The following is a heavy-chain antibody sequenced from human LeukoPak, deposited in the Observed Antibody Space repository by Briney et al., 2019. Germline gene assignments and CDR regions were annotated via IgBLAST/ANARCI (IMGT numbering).Heavy chain of an antibody. CDR1: GFTFSSYW. J-gene: IGHJ4*02. CDR2: INSDGSST. D-gene: IGHD3-22*01. CDR3: ARSGYYYDSSGYYYVFDY. V-gene: IGHV3-74*01. Sequence: GGSLRLSCAASGFTFSSYWMHWIRQAPGKGLVWVSRINSDGSSTSYADSVTGRFTISRDNAKNTLYLQMNSLRAEDTAVYYCARSGYYYDSSGYYYVFDYWGQGTLVTVSS.